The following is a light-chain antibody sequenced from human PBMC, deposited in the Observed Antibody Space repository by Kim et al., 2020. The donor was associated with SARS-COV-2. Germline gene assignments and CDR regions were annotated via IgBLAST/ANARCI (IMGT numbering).Light chain of an antibody. CDR2: AAS. CDR3: QQYYSYPGT. CDR1: QGISSY. V-gene: IGKV1-8*01. J-gene: IGKJ2*01. Sequence: ASTGDRVTITSRASQGISSYLAWYQQKPGKAPKLLIYAASTLQSGVPSRFSGSGSGTDFTLTISCLQSEDFATYYCQQYYSYPGTFGQGTKLEIK.